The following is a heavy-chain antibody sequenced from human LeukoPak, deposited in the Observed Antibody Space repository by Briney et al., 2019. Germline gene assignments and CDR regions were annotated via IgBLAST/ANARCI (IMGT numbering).Heavy chain of an antibody. CDR2: ISSSSSTI. CDR1: GFTFSSYS. V-gene: IGHV3-48*01. Sequence: GGSLRLSCAASGFTFSSYSMNWVRQAPGKGLEWVSYISSSSSTIYYADSVKGRFTISRDNAKNSPYLQMNSLRAEDTAVYYCARGLQYSSGWTFDCWGQGTLVTVSS. D-gene: IGHD6-19*01. J-gene: IGHJ4*02. CDR3: ARGLQYSSGWTFDC.